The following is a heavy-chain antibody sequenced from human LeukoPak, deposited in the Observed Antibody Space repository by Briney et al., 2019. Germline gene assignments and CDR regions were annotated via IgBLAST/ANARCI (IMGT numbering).Heavy chain of an antibody. V-gene: IGHV4-34*01. J-gene: IGHJ6*03. CDR3: ARRGAVAGPSRYYYYYYMDV. CDR1: GGSFSGYY. D-gene: IGHD6-19*01. Sequence: TTSETLSPTCAVYGGSFSGYYWSWIRQPPGKGLEWIGEINHSGSTNYNPSLKSRVTISVDTSKNQFSLKLSSVTAADTAVYYCARRGAVAGPSRYYYYYYMDVWGKGTTVTISS. CDR2: INHSGST.